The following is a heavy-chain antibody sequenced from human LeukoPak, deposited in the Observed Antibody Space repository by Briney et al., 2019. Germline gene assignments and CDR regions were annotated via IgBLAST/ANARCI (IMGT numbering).Heavy chain of an antibody. D-gene: IGHD4-17*01. V-gene: IGHV3-48*03. CDR2: ISRSGNTI. CDR1: GFTFSSCE. J-gene: IGHJ4*02. CDR3: ARDDYGDYPPFDY. Sequence: GGSLRLSCAASGFTFSSCEMNWVRQAPGKGLEWVSYISRSGNTIYYADSVKGRFSISRDNAKNSLYLQMNSLRAEDTAVYYCARDDYGDYPPFDYWGQGTLVTVSS.